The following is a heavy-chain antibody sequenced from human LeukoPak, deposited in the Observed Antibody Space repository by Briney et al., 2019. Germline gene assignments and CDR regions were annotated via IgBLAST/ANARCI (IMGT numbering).Heavy chain of an antibody. D-gene: IGHD6-19*01. CDR3: ARGPSSGWDYYFEY. CDR1: GYSFTGYY. V-gene: IGHV1-18*04. CDR2: ISAYNGNT. Sequence: GASVKVSCKASGYSFTGYYLQWVRQAPGQGLEWMGWISAYNGNTNYPQKLQGSVTMTTDTSTSTAYMELRSLRSDDTAVYYCARGPSSGWDYYFEYWGQGTLVTVSS. J-gene: IGHJ4*02.